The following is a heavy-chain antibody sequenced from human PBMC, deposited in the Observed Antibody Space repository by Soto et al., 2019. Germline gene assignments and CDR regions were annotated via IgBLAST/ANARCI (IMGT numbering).Heavy chain of an antibody. CDR1: GFTVSSNS. CDR3: ESCSVITFGGVIVDDAFDM. V-gene: IGHV3-53*01. D-gene: IGHD3-16*02. CDR2: IYSGGSS. Sequence: EVQLVESGGGLIQPGGSLRLSCAASGFTVSSNSMSWVRQTPGKGLEWVSIIYSGGSSYYADSVKGRFTLSRDNSXNXIXXEITSLRAEDTAVYYCESCSVITFGGVIVDDAFDMWGQGTMVSVSS. J-gene: IGHJ3*02.